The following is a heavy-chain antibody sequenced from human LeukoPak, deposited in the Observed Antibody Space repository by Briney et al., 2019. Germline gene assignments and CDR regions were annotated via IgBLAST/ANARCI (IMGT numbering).Heavy chain of an antibody. D-gene: IGHD3-3*01. Sequence: GGSLRLSCAASGFTFSDHAMSWVRQAPAKGLEWVSSINGNGGGSYYIDSVKGRFTISRDNSKNTLYLQMNSLRAEDTAVYYCARVSKNYDFWSGYYDYYYYYGMDVWGQGTTVTVSS. CDR3: ARVSKNYDFWSGYYDYYYYYGMDV. V-gene: IGHV3-23*01. CDR1: GFTFSDHA. CDR2: INGNGGGS. J-gene: IGHJ6*02.